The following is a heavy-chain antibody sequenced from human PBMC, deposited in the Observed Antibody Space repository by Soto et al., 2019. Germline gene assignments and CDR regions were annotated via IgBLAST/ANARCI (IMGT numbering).Heavy chain of an antibody. CDR2: IYYSGPT. CDR3: ARTPFSLTLGTVLHYFVS. CDR1: GASIRSTY. D-gene: IGHD3-9*01. J-gene: IGHJ4*02. Sequence: QVQLQESGPGLVKPSETLSLTCTVSGASIRSTYWTWIRQSPGKGLEWIGYIYYSGPTNYNPSLQHRVTISVDTSNTQLSLNLSSVTAADTAVYYCARTPFSLTLGTVLHYFVSWGQGTLVTVSS. V-gene: IGHV4-59*01.